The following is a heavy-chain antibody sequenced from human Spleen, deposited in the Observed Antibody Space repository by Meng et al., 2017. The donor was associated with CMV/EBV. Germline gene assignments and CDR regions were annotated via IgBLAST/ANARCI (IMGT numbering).Heavy chain of an antibody. CDR3: ARLYGSAFDI. Sequence: GESLKISCAASGFTFSSYWMSWVRQAPGKGLEWVANIKQDGSEKYYVDSVKGRFTISRDNAKNSLYLQMNSLRAEDTAVYYCARLYGSAFDIWGQGTMVTVSS. CDR1: GFTFSSYW. J-gene: IGHJ3*02. D-gene: IGHD4-17*01. CDR2: IKQDGSEK. V-gene: IGHV3-7*01.